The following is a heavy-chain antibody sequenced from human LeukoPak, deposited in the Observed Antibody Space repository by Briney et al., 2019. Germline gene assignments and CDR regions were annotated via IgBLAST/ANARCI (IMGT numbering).Heavy chain of an antibody. D-gene: IGHD3-22*01. J-gene: IGHJ4*02. V-gene: IGHV3-23*01. CDR2: ISGSGGRT. CDR3: AKTDSSDYSYYFDY. CDR1: GFTFSSCA. Sequence: PEGSLRLSCAASGFTFSSCAMSWVRQAPGKGLEWVSAISGSGGRTYYADSVKGRFTISRDNSKNTLYLQMNSLRAEDTAVYYCAKTDSSDYSYYFDYWGQGTLVTVSS.